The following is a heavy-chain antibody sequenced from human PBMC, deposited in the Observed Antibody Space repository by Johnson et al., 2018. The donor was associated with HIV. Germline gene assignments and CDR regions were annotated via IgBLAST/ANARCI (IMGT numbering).Heavy chain of an antibody. CDR3: ARDDTGYSSSFDAFDV. V-gene: IGHV3-20*04. Sequence: VQLVESGGGLVQPGGSLRLSCAASGFIFSSYDMHWVRQVPGKGLEWVSGINWNGGSTGYADSVKGRFTISRDNAKNSLYLQMNSLRAEDTAVYYCARDDTGYSSSFDAFDVWGQGTMVTVSS. J-gene: IGHJ3*01. CDR1: GFIFSSYD. D-gene: IGHD6-13*01. CDR2: INWNGGST.